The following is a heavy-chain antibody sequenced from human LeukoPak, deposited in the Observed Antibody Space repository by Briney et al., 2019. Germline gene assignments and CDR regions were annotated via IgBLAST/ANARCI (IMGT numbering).Heavy chain of an antibody. V-gene: IGHV3-21*01. D-gene: IGHD3-16*01. CDR2: ISSSSSYI. CDR3: ARDREGDYFDY. CDR1: GFTFSSYG. J-gene: IGHJ4*02. Sequence: PGGSLRLSCAASGFTFSSYGMHWVRQAPGKGLEWVSSISSSSSYIYYADSVKGRFTISRDNAKNSLYLQMNSLRAEDTAVYYCARDREGDYFDYWGQGTLVTVSS.